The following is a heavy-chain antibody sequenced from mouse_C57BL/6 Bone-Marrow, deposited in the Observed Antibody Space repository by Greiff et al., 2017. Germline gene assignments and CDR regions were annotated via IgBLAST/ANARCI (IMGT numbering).Heavy chain of an antibody. CDR3: ARSFYYCGSPYWYFDV. V-gene: IGHV1-63*01. CDR2: IYPGGGYT. CDR1: GYTFTNYW. D-gene: IGHD1-1*01. Sequence: QVQLQQSGAELVRPGTSVKMSCKASGYTFTNYWIGWAKQRPGHGLEWIGDIYPGGGYTNYNEKFKGKATLTADKSSSTAYMQFSSLTSEDSAIYYCARSFYYCGSPYWYFDVWGTGTTVTVSS. J-gene: IGHJ1*03.